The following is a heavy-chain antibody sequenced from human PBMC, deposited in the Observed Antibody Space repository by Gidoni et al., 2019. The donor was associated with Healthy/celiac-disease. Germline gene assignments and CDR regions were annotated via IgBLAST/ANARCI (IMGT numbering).Heavy chain of an antibody. D-gene: IGHD3-9*01. J-gene: IGHJ4*02. CDR2: ISSSSSTI. V-gene: IGHV3-48*02. Sequence: EVQLVESGGGLVQPGGSLRLSGAASGFTFSRYSMNWVRPAPGKGLDWVSYISSSSSTIYYADSVKGRFTISRDNAKNSLYLQMNSLRDEDTAVYYCARDCAHLGPRPDYDILTGPTALDYWGQGTLVTVSS. CDR1: GFTFSRYS. CDR3: ARDCAHLGPRPDYDILTGPTALDY.